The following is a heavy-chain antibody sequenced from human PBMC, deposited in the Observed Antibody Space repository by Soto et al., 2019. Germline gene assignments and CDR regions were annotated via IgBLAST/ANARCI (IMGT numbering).Heavy chain of an antibody. J-gene: IGHJ4*02. CDR3: ARGMTTVTTLDY. D-gene: IGHD4-4*01. Sequence: PSETLSLTCTVSGGSISSGGYSWSWIRQPPGKGLEWVGYIYHSGSTYYNPSLKSRVTISVDRSKNQFSLKLSSVTAADTAVYYCARGMTTVTTLDYWGQGTLVTVSS. CDR1: GGSISSGGYS. CDR2: IYHSGST. V-gene: IGHV4-30-2*01.